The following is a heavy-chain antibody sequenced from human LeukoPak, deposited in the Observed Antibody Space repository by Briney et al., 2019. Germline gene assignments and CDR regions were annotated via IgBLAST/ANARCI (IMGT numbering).Heavy chain of an antibody. J-gene: IGHJ4*02. CDR3: AKTEGIAAAGTIDY. CDR2: IRYDGSNK. D-gene: IGHD6-13*01. V-gene: IGHV3-30*02. Sequence: PGGSLRLSCAASGFTFSSYGMHWVRQAPGKGPEWVAFIRYDGSNKYYADSVKGRFTISRDNSKNTLYLQMNSLRAEDTAVYYCAKTEGIAAAGTIDYWGQGTLVTVSS. CDR1: GFTFSSYG.